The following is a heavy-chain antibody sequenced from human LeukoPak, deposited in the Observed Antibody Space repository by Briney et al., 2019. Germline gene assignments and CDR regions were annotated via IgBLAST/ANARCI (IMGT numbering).Heavy chain of an antibody. D-gene: IGHD2-8*01. J-gene: IGHJ6*02. CDR3: ARDRHCANGVCHSPPGMDV. V-gene: IGHV3-33*01. CDR1: GFTFSSYG. CDR2: IWFDGKNE. Sequence: GGSLRLSCAASGFTFSSYGMHWVRQAPGKGLEWVADIWFDGKNEHFADSVKGRFTISRDNSKNTMYLQVNSLRAEDTAVYYCARDRHCANGVCHSPPGMDVWGQGTTVTVSS.